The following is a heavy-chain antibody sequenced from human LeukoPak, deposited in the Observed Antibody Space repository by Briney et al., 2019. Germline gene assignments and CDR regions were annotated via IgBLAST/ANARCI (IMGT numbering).Heavy chain of an antibody. CDR1: GDSVSSNSAT. J-gene: IGHJ4*02. D-gene: IGHD2-2*01. CDR2: TYYRSKWYN. CDR3: ARVPSSRAPFDY. V-gene: IGHV6-1*01. Sequence: SQTLSLTCAISGDSVSSNSATWTWIRQSPSRGLEWLGRTYYRSKWYNDYAVSVKSRITINPDTSKNQFSLQLNSVTAADTAVYYCARVPSSRAPFDYWGQGTLVTVSS.